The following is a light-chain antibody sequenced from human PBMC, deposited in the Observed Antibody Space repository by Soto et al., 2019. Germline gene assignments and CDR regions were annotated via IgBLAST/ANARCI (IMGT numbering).Light chain of an antibody. CDR1: QFVSSN. Sequence: DIEMTQSPATLPVSPGERATLSCRPSQFVSSNSAWYQQKPGQAPRLLIYGASTRATGIPARFSGSGSGTEFTLTISTLQSEDFAVYYCQQYHNWPPITFGQGTRLEIK. J-gene: IGKJ5*01. CDR2: GAS. CDR3: QQYHNWPPIT. V-gene: IGKV3D-15*01.